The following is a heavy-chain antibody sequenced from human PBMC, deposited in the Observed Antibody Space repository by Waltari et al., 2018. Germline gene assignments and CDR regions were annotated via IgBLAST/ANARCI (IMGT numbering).Heavy chain of an antibody. CDR3: ATLMITFRGVIVSPHFDY. CDR2: IYYSGST. J-gene: IGHJ4*02. V-gene: IGHV4-39*07. CDR1: GGSISSSRYY. D-gene: IGHD3-16*02. Sequence: QLQLQESGPGLVKPSETLSLTCTVSGGSISSSRYYWGWLRQPPGKGLEWIGSIYYSGSTYYNPSLKSRVTISVDTSKNQFSLKLSSVTAADTAVYYCATLMITFRGVIVSPHFDYWGQGTLVTVSS.